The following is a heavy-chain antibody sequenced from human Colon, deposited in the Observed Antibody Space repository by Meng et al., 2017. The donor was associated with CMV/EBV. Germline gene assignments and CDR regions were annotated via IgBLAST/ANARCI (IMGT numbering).Heavy chain of an antibody. CDR2: YFSSGGT. CDR1: GITLTTGSHY. Sequence: TGITLTTGSHYWSWIRQPPGKGLEWIGYYFSSGGTESHPSLQSRVTISLDTSRNQFSLKLTSMNAADTAIYYCARESSGWSTGIDYWGQGTLVTVSS. D-gene: IGHD6-19*01. CDR3: ARESSGWSTGIDY. J-gene: IGHJ4*02. V-gene: IGHV4-61*01.